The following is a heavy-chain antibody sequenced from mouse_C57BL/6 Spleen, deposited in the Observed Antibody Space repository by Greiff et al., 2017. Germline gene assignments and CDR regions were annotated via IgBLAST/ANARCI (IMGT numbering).Heavy chain of an antibody. D-gene: IGHD1-2*01. V-gene: IGHV2-6*03. CDR3: DSDGDTAGMDY. J-gene: IGHJ4*01. CDR2: IWSDGSK. CDR1: GFSLTSYG. Sequence: VQLQQSGPGLVAPSPTLSISCTVSGFSLTSYGVHWVRQTPGKGLEWLVVIWSDGSKTDNSALKSRLSIGKDNSKSQVYLKMNSLQTDDTAKYYCDSDGDTAGMDYWGQGTSVTVSS.